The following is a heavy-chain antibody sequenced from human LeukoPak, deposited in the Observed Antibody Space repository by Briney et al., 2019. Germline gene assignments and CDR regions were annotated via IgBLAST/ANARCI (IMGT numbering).Heavy chain of an antibody. D-gene: IGHD6-13*01. V-gene: IGHV3-53*01. CDR2: IYSGGGT. J-gene: IGHJ4*02. Sequence: TGGSLRLSCAASGFTFSSYAMSWVRQAPGKGLEWVSVIYSGGGTYYAESVKGRFTISRDQSENTLFLQMSSLKAEDTAVYYCARRMSTSWASDYWGQGTLVTVSS. CDR1: GFTFSSYA. CDR3: ARRMSTSWASDY.